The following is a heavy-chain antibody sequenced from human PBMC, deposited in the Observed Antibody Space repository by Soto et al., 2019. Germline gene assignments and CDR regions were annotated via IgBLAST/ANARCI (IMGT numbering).Heavy chain of an antibody. V-gene: IGHV3-23*01. J-gene: IGHJ4*02. CDR2: ISGSGGST. Sequence: GGSLRLSCAASGFTFSSYAMSWVRQAPGKGLEWVSAISGSGGSTYYADSVKGRFTISRDNSKNTLYLQMNSLRAEDTAVYYCAKDQTYGDSAPSFDYWGQGTLVTVSS. CDR1: GFTFSSYA. CDR3: AKDQTYGDSAPSFDY. D-gene: IGHD4-17*01.